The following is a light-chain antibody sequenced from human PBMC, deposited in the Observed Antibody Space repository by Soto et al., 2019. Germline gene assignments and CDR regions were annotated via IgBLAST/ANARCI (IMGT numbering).Light chain of an antibody. Sequence: TVLTQSPATLSLSPGERATLSCRASQSVSSYLAWYQQKPGQAPRLLIYDASNRATGIPAKFSGSGSGTDFTLTISSLEPEDFAVYYCQQRSNSPLTFGGGTKVDIK. CDR3: QQRSNSPLT. CDR1: QSVSSY. V-gene: IGKV3-11*01. J-gene: IGKJ4*01. CDR2: DAS.